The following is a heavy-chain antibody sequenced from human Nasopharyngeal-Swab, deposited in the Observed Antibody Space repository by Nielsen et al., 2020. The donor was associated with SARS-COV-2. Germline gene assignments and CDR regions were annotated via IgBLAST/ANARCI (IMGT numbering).Heavy chain of an antibody. D-gene: IGHD1-26*01. J-gene: IGHJ4*02. V-gene: IGHV3-30*03. CDR3: ARGSGSYKEILFDY. CDR2: ISYDGSNK. Sequence: GESLKISCAASGFTFSSYGMHWVRQAPGKGLEWVAAISYDGSNKYYADSVKGRFTISRDNSKNTLYLQMNSLRAEDTAVYYCARGSGSYKEILFDYWGQGTLVTVSS. CDR1: GFTFSSYG.